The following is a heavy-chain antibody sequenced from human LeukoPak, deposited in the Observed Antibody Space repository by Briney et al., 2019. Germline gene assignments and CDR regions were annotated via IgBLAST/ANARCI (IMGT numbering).Heavy chain of an antibody. Sequence: GESLKISCKGSGYSFTSYWICWGRQMPGKGVEWRGIIYPSDSDTRYSPSFQGQVTISADKSISTAYLQWSSLKASDTAMYYCARNRAQYSSSSDYWGQGTLVTVSS. CDR2: IYPSDSDT. J-gene: IGHJ4*02. D-gene: IGHD6-13*01. CDR1: GYSFTSYW. CDR3: ARNRAQYSSSSDY. V-gene: IGHV5-51*01.